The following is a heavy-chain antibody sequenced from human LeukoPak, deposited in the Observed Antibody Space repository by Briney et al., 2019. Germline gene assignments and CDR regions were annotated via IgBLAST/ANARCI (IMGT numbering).Heavy chain of an antibody. CDR2: ISSSSSTI. CDR3: ARDSGEGINDP. D-gene: IGHD1-14*01. Sequence: GGSLRLSCAASGFTFSTYSMNWVRQAPGKGLEWVSYISSSSSTIYYADSVKGRFTISRDNAKNSLYLQMNSLRAEDTAVYYCARDSGEGINDPWGQGTLVTVSS. J-gene: IGHJ5*02. V-gene: IGHV3-48*04. CDR1: GFTFSTYS.